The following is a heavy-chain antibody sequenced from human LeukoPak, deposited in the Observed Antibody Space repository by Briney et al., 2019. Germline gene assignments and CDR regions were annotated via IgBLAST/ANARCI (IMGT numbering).Heavy chain of an antibody. V-gene: IGHV1-69*04. J-gene: IGHJ4*02. Sequence: SVKVSCKASGGTFSSYAISWVRQAPGQGLEWMGRIIPILGIANYAQKFQGRVTITADKSTSTAYMELSSLRSEDTAVYYCARDSHRQWLVRGRYFDYWGQGTLVTVSS. CDR2: IIPILGIA. CDR3: ARDSHRQWLVRGRYFDY. CDR1: GGTFSSYA. D-gene: IGHD6-19*01.